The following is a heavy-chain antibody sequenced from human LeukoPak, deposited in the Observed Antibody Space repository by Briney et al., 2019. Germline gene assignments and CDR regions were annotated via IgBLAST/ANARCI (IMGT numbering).Heavy chain of an antibody. CDR3: AKDAVRGRFDP. J-gene: IGHJ5*02. CDR2: ISGGSDNT. CDR1: GFPFGTYA. D-gene: IGHD3-10*01. Sequence: GGSLRLSCTGSGFPFGTYAMSWVRQAPGKGLEWVSAISGGSDNTHYAESVKGRFTISRDISKSTVYLQMNSLGVEDTAVYYCAKDAVRGRFDPWGQGTMVTVSS. V-gene: IGHV3-23*01.